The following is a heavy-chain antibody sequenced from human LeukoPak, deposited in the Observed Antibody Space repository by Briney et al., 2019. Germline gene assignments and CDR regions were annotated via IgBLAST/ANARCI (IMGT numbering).Heavy chain of an antibody. V-gene: IGHV1-69*04. CDR1: GGTFSSYA. CDR3: ARACGGDCYSGYFDY. J-gene: IGHJ4*02. Sequence: SVKVSCKASGGTFSSYAISWVRQAPGQGLEWMGRIIPILGIANYAQKFQGRVTITADKSTRTAYMELSSLRSEDTAVYYCARACGGDCYSGYFDYWGQGTLVPVSS. D-gene: IGHD2-21*02. CDR2: IIPILGIA.